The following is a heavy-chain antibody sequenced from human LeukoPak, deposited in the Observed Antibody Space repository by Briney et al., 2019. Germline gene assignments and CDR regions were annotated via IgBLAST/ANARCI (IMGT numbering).Heavy chain of an antibody. D-gene: IGHD2-8*01. V-gene: IGHV3-48*01. CDR2: ISPGSSTI. CDR1: GFAFSTYR. CDR3: ATQAWRTHGAGGYHDDC. Sequence: GGSLRLSCAASGFAFSTYRMIWVRQAPGKGLEWVSYISPGSSTIYYADFAKGRFTISRDDGEKSLYLEMNPLRSEDTAVYYCATQAWRTHGAGGYHDDCWGHGTLVTVSS. J-gene: IGHJ4*01.